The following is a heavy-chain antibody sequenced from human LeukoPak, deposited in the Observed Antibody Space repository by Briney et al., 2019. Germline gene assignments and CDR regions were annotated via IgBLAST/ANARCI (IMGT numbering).Heavy chain of an antibody. J-gene: IGHJ6*03. CDR2: IYTSGST. V-gene: IGHV4-4*07. CDR1: GGSISSYY. D-gene: IGHD3-3*01. CDR3: ARVFHYDFWSGYYGSSVMDV. Sequence: SETLSLTCTVSGGSISSYYWSWIRQPAGKGLEWIGRIYTSGSTNYNPSLKSRVTMSVDTSKNQFSLKLSSVTAADTAVYYCARVFHYDFWSGYYGSSVMDVWGKGTTVTVSS.